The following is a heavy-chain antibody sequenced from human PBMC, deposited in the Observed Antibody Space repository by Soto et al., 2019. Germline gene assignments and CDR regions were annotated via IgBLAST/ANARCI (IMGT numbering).Heavy chain of an antibody. D-gene: IGHD2-21*02. V-gene: IGHV3-23*01. CDR1: GFTFSVYA. Sequence: GGSLRLSCAATGFTFSVYAMTWVRQAPGKGLEWVSAVTANGGSTYSADSVKGRFTISRDNTKNTLFLQMNSLRAEDTAVYYCASLGVGDWANYYYYYGMDVWGQGTTVTVSS. J-gene: IGHJ6*01. CDR3: ASLGVGDWANYYYYYGMDV. CDR2: VTANGGST.